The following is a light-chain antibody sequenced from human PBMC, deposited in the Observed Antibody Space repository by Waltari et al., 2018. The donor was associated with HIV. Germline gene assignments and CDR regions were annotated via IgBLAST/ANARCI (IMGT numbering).Light chain of an antibody. V-gene: IGLV1-47*01. CDR2: RND. CDR1: NSHTGRNF. J-gene: IGLJ1*01. CDR3: ASWNDGLRGHV. Sequence: QPALTQPPSVSGTPGQRLTIPCSGHNSHTGRNFFSWYRQVPGTAPSLLVYRNDQRPSGVVDRFSGSRSGASASLVISGLRVDDEGDYYCASWNDGLRGHVFGGGTTVSV.